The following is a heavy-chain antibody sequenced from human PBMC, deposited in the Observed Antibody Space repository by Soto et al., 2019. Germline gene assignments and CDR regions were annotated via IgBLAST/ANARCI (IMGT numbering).Heavy chain of an antibody. V-gene: IGHV4-34*01. CDR2: INHSGST. J-gene: IGHJ6*02. CDR3: ASNLDYYDSSGSSYYGMDV. CDR1: GGSFSGYY. D-gene: IGHD3-22*01. Sequence: SGTLSLTCAVYGGSFSGYYLSWIRQPPGKGLEWIGEINHSGSTNYNPSLKSRVTISVDTSKNQFSLKLSSVTAADTAVYYCASNLDYYDSSGSSYYGMDVWGQGTTVTVSS.